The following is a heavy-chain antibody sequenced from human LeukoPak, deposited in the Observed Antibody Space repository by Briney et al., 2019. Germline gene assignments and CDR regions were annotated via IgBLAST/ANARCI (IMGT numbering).Heavy chain of an antibody. CDR1: GGGDSITDYY. J-gene: IGHJ3*02. CDR2: VYHRGST. D-gene: IGHD3-22*01. CDR3: ARGGYDNSGSFGSFDAFDI. V-gene: IGHV4-59*01. Sequence: PSETLSLTCTMSGGGDSITDYYWSWIRQPPGKGLEWLGYVYHRGSTDYSPSLKSRLTISLDPSKSQFSLRLSSVTAADTAVYYCARGGYDNSGSFGSFDAFDIWGQGTMVTVSS.